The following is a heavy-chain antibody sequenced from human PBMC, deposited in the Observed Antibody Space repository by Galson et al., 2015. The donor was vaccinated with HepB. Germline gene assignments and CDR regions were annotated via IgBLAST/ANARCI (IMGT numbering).Heavy chain of an antibody. CDR1: GFTFSSYS. CDR3: AREDIVVVPAAIPYYYYYYMDV. CDR2: ISSSSSYI. D-gene: IGHD2-2*02. J-gene: IGHJ6*03. Sequence: LRLSCAASGFTFSSYSMNWVRQAPGKGLEWVSSISSSSSYIYYADSVKGRFTISRDNAKNSLYLQMNSLRAEDTAVYYCAREDIVVVPAAIPYYYYYYMDVWGKGTTVTVSS. V-gene: IGHV3-21*01.